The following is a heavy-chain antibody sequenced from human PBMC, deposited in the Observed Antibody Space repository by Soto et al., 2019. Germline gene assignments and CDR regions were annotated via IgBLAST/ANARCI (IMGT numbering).Heavy chain of an antibody. CDR2: IKSKTDGGTT. V-gene: IGHV3-15*07. J-gene: IGHJ4*02. CDR1: GFTFSNAW. Sequence: EVQLVESGGGLVKPGGSLRLSCAASGFTFSNAWMNWVRQAPGKGLEWVGRIKSKTDGGTTDYAAPVKGRFTISRDDSKNTLYLQMNSLKTEDTAVYYCTTDRPYDSVWGSYSFDYWGQGTLVTVSS. D-gene: IGHD3-16*01. CDR3: TTDRPYDSVWGSYSFDY.